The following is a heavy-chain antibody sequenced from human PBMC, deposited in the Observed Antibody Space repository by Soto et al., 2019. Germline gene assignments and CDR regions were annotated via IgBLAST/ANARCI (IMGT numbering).Heavy chain of an antibody. CDR2: IRHDGSND. Sequence: QLHLVESGGGVVQPGASVRLSCEASGFTFSDFGMHWVRQAPGKGLEWVAGIRHDGSNDYYSDFAKGRLTISRDNSRDTLYLQINSLRADDSAVYYCASVNTVRSWDYDGMDIW. V-gene: IGHV3-33*03. D-gene: IGHD3-22*01. J-gene: IGHJ6*03. CDR1: GFTFSDFG. CDR3: ASVNTVRSWDYDGMDI.